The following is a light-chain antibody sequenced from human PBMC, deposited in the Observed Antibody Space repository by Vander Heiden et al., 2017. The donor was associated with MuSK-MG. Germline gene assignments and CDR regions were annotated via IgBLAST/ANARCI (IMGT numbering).Light chain of an antibody. CDR3: CSYAGSWV. Sequence: QSALTQPRSVTGSPGQSVTISCTGTSSDVGGNNTVSWYPHPPGNAPKLMIDDGSKRPSGVPFRFSGSTSGNTASLTISGLQAEDEADYYCCSYAGSWVFGGGTKLTVL. CDR1: SSDVGGNNT. CDR2: DGS. J-gene: IGLJ3*02. V-gene: IGLV2-11*01.